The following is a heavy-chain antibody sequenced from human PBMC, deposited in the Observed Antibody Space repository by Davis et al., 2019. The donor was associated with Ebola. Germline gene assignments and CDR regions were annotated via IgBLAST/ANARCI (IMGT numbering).Heavy chain of an antibody. D-gene: IGHD6-19*01. Sequence: PGGSLRLSCAASGFTFSSYAMSWVRQAPGKGLEWVSTISGSGCSTYYADSVKGRFSISRDNSKNTLYLQMNSLRAEDTAIYYCAKDLRQWLTPHHLDFWGQGTLVTVSS. CDR2: ISGSGCST. CDR1: GFTFSSYA. CDR3: AKDLRQWLTPHHLDF. V-gene: IGHV3-23*01. J-gene: IGHJ4*02.